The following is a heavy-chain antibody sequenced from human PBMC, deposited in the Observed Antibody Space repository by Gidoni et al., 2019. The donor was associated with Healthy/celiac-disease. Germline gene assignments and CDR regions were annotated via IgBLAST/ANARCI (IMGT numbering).Heavy chain of an antibody. CDR2: ISSSGSTI. D-gene: IGHD3-10*01. CDR3: ARAHASGSGADGMDV. CDR1: GFNFRSYE. J-gene: IGHJ6*02. Sequence: EVQLVESGGGLVQPGGSLRLSCAASGFNFRSYEMNWVRQAPGKGLEWVSYISSSGSTIYYADSVKGRFTISRDNAKNSLYLQMNSLRAEDTAVYYCARAHASGSGADGMDVWGQGTTVTVSS. V-gene: IGHV3-48*03.